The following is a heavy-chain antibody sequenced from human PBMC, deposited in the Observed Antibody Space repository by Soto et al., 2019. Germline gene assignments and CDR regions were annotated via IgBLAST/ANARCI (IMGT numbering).Heavy chain of an antibody. CDR1: GFTFSSHR. Sequence: GGPLRPSSPAPGFTFSSHRMHWVRQAPRKGLEWMAVISYDGSNKYYADSVKGRFTISRDNSKNTLYLQMNSLRAEDTAVYYCAKDRRYCSGGSCSNTEYYYYYYMDVWGKGTTVTVSS. CDR3: AKDRRYCSGGSCSNTEYYYYYYMDV. CDR2: ISYDGSNK. D-gene: IGHD2-15*01. V-gene: IGHV3-30*18. J-gene: IGHJ6*03.